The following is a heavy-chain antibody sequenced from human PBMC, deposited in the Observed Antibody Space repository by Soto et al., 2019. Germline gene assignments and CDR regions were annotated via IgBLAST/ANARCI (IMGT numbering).Heavy chain of an antibody. CDR1: GGSISSYY. J-gene: IGHJ4*02. D-gene: IGHD2-2*01. CDR3: ARHGGYQLLLYYFDY. CDR2: IYYSGST. V-gene: IGHV4-59*08. Sequence: SETLSLTCTVSGGSISSYYWSWIRQPPGKGLEWIGYIYYSGSTNYNPSLKSRVTISVDTSKNQFSLKLSSVTAADTAVYYCARHGGYQLLLYYFDYWGQGTLVTVSS.